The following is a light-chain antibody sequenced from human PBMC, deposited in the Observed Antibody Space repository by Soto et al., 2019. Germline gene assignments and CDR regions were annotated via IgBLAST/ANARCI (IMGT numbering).Light chain of an antibody. CDR2: GAS. Sequence: EIVLTQSPGTLSLSPWERATLSCRASQSVSSSYLAWYQQKPGQAPRLLIYGASSRATGIPDRFSGSGSGTDFTLTISRLEPEDFAVYYCQQYGSWCTFGQGTKVDIK. CDR1: QSVSSSY. CDR3: QQYGSWCT. V-gene: IGKV3-20*01. J-gene: IGKJ1*01.